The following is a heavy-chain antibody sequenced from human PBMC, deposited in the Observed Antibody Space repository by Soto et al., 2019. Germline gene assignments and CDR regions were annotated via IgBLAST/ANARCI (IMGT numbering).Heavy chain of an antibody. CDR3: AGGVGASYYFDY. J-gene: IGHJ4*02. Sequence: ASVKVSCKASGYTFTSYGISWVRQAPGQGLEWMGWISAYNGNTNYAQMIQGRDTMTTDTSTSTAYKEQRSLRSDDTAVYYCAGGVGASYYFDYWGQGTLVTVSS. D-gene: IGHD1-26*01. V-gene: IGHV1-18*01. CDR2: ISAYNGNT. CDR1: GYTFTSYG.